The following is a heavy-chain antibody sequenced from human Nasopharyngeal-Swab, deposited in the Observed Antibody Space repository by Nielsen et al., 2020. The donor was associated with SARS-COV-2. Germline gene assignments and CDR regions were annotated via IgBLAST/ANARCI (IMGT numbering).Heavy chain of an antibody. V-gene: IGHV1-69*06. D-gene: IGHD5-18*01. J-gene: IGHJ5*02. CDR3: AREDLGYSYGA. Sequence: WVRQAPGQGLEWLGGIIPMFNSANYAQKFQGRGTITADKSTSTAYMELSSLRSEDTAVYYCAREDLGYSYGAWGQGTLVTVSS. CDR2: IIPMFNSA.